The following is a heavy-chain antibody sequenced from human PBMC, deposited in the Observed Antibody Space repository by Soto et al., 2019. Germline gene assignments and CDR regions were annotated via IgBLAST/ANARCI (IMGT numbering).Heavy chain of an antibody. V-gene: IGHV3-7*02. D-gene: IGHD6-13*01. CDR3: ATVSCIAADPRHDAFDV. CDR1: GVSFENFW. CDR2: IKEDGSEK. Sequence: EVQLMESGGGLVQPGGSLRLSCVGSGVSFENFWMAWFRQAPGKGLEWVASIKEDGSEKSYMDSVKGRLTISRENAKNSLDLQMNSLRVDDTAVYYCATVSCIAADPRHDAFDVWGQGTRVTVSS. J-gene: IGHJ3*01.